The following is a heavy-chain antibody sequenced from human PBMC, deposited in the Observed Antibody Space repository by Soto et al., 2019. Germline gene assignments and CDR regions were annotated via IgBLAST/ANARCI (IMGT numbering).Heavy chain of an antibody. Sequence: QVQLQESGPGLVKPSQTLSLTCTVSGGSISSGSYFWSWIRQHPGKGLEWIAYIYYSGSTYYNPSLQRRLIISVDTSKNQFSLKLSSVTAADTAVYYCARGDYIWGSPKRGFDCWGQGTLVTVSS. CDR3: ARGDYIWGSPKRGFDC. J-gene: IGHJ4*02. CDR2: IYYSGST. V-gene: IGHV4-31*03. D-gene: IGHD3-16*01. CDR1: GGSISSGSYF.